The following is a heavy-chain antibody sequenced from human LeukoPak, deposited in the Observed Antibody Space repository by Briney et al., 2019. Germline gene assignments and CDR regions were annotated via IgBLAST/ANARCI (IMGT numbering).Heavy chain of an antibody. CDR2: IVDSGST. V-gene: IGHV4-59*12. Sequence: SETLSLTCIVSGGPMRVYYWSWIRQPPGKGLEWIGYIVDSGSTNCKPSLKSRVTISVDKSKNQFSLKLSSVTAADTAVYYCARRVVTMVRGVSEQYYFDYWGQGNLVTVSS. CDR3: ARRVVTMVRGVSEQYYFDY. D-gene: IGHD3-10*01. J-gene: IGHJ4*02. CDR1: GGPMRVYY.